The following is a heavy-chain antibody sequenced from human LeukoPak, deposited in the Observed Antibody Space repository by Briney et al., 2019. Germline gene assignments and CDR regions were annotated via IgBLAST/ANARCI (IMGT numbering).Heavy chain of an antibody. CDR3: ARDYAAGYSSSWGGY. J-gene: IGHJ4*02. V-gene: IGHV3-7*01. Sequence: TGGSLRLSCAASGFTFSSYWMSWVRQAPGKGREWVANIKQDGSEKYYVDSVKGRFTISRDNAKNSLYLQMNSLRAEDTAVYYCARDYAAGYSSSWGGYWGQGTLVTVSS. CDR2: IKQDGSEK. CDR1: GFTFSSYW. D-gene: IGHD6-13*01.